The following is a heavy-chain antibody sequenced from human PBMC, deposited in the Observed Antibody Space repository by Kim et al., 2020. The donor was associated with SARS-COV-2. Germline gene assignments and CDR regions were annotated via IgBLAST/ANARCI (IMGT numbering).Heavy chain of an antibody. CDR1: GFSFRDYA. V-gene: IGHV3-33*08. J-gene: IGHJ3*01. CDR3: ARETGGVEGEAVYD. CDR2: IWYDGSNK. Sequence: GGSLRLSCAASGFSFRDYAMHWVRQAPGKGLEWVSFIWYDGSNKYYADSVMGRFTISRDNSKNTLYLQMNSLRAEDTAVYYCARETGGVEGEAVYDWG. D-gene: IGHD3-10*01.